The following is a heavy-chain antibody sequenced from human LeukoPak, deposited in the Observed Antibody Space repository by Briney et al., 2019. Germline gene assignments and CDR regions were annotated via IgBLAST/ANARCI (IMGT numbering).Heavy chain of an antibody. J-gene: IGHJ4*02. CDR1: GFTFSNAW. D-gene: IGHD2-15*01. Sequence: GGSLRLSCVASGFTFSNAWMTWFRQVPEKGLNWVGRIKSKTDGGTTDYAAPVKGRFTISRDDSKNTLYLQMNSLETEDTAVYYCTTAKTTPFDYWGQGTLVTVSS. CDR2: IKSKTDGGTT. CDR3: TTAKTTPFDY. V-gene: IGHV3-15*01.